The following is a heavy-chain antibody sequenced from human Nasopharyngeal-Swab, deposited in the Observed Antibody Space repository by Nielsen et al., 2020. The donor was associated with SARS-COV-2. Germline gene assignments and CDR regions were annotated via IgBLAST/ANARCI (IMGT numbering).Heavy chain of an antibody. J-gene: IGHJ6*02. CDR3: AKVLTGANIYYSLDV. Sequence: GGSLRLSCAASGFTFTSYPMSWVRQAPGKGLEWVSGVSGSGNSYYADSVKGRFTLSRDNSKNTLSLQMNSLRAEDTAVYYCAKVLTGANIYYSLDVWGQGTTVTVSS. D-gene: IGHD3-9*01. CDR1: GFTFTSYP. CDR2: VSGSGNS. V-gene: IGHV3-23*01.